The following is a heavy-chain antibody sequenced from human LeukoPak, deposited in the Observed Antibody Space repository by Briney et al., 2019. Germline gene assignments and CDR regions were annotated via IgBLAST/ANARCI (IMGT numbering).Heavy chain of an antibody. CDR2: IYTGGST. D-gene: IGHD3-22*01. J-gene: IGHJ4*02. CDR1: GFTVSSNY. CDR3: ATNSDYDSSGYYYGYFDY. Sequence: GGSLRLSCAASGFTVSSNYMSWVRQAPGKGLEWVSVIYTGGSTYYADSVKGRFTISRDNSKNTLYLQMNSLRAEDTAVYYCATNSDYDSSGYYYGYFDYWGQGTLVTVSS. V-gene: IGHV3-53*01.